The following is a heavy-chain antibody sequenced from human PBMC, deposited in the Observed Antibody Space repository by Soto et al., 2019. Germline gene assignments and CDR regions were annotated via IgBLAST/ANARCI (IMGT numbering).Heavy chain of an antibody. J-gene: IGHJ4*02. CDR1: GFTFSSYA. V-gene: IGHV3-73*01. CDR3: ARLWSAREPNFDS. Sequence: EVQLLESGGGLVQPGGSLRLSCAASGFTFSSYAMSWVRQAPGKGLEWVGRIRSKAYNYATVYAASVTGRFTISRDDSKDTAYLQMNSLKTEDTAVYYCARLWSAREPNFDSWGQGTLVSVSS. CDR2: IRSKAYNYAT. D-gene: IGHD1-26*01.